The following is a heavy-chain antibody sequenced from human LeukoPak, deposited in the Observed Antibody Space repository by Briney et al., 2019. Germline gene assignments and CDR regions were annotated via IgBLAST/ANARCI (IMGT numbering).Heavy chain of an antibody. CDR2: IYYSRTA. CDR3: VRRQWELQYFDL. CDR1: GGFISSYY. V-gene: IGHV4-59*01. D-gene: IGHD1-26*01. J-gene: IGHJ2*01. Sequence: SETLSLTCTVSGGFISSYYWSWIRQPPGKGLEWIGYIYYSRTAEYNPSLKSRVTISADTSKNQFSLKLNSVTAADTAVYYCVRRQWELQYFDLWGRGTLVAVSS.